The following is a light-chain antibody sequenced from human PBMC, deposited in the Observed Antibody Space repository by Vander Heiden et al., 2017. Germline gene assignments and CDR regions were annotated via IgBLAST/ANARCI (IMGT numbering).Light chain of an antibody. V-gene: IGKV3-20*01. CDR2: GAS. J-gene: IGKJ1*01. Sequence: EIVLTQSPDTLSLSPGERATLSCRASQSVSTYLAWYQQKPGQAPRLLLYGASSRATGIPDRFSGSGSGTDFTLTISRLEPEDFAVYYCQQYGGSPRTFGQGTKVEIK. CDR3: QQYGGSPRT. CDR1: QSVSTY.